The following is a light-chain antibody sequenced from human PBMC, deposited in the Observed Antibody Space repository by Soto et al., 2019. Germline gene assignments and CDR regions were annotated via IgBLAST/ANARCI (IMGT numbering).Light chain of an antibody. Sequence: EVVLTQSPATLSLSPRERATLSCRASQNVRTFLDWYQQKPGQAPRLLIYGASNRATGIPARFSGSGSGTDFTLTISSLEPEDFAVYYCQQHSHWPPWTFGQGTRVEIQ. J-gene: IGKJ1*01. CDR3: QQHSHWPPWT. CDR1: QNVRTF. CDR2: GAS. V-gene: IGKV3-11*01.